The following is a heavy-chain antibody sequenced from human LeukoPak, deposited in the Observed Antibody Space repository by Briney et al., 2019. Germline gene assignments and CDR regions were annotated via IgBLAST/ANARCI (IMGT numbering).Heavy chain of an antibody. J-gene: IGHJ4*02. CDR2: IYHSGST. Sequence: SETLSLTCTVSGASMNYYYWTWIRQPPGKGLEWIGEIYHSGSTNYNPSLKSRVTISVDKSKNQFSLKLSSVTAADTAVYYCARSYGPATHDYWGQGALVTVSS. D-gene: IGHD1-26*01. V-gene: IGHV4-34*01. CDR1: GASMNYYY. CDR3: ARSYGPATHDY.